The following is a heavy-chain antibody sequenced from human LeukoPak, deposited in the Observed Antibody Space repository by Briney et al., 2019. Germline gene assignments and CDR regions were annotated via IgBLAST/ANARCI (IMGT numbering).Heavy chain of an antibody. V-gene: IGHV4-59*01. CDR1: GGSISSYY. D-gene: IGHD3-9*01. CDR2: IYYSGST. Sequence: SETLSLTCTVSGGSISSYYWSWIRQPPGKGLEWTGYIYYSGSTNYNPSLKSRVTISVDTSKNQFSLKLSSVTAADTAVYYCAREFYDILTGYYYGMDVWGKGTTVTVSS. J-gene: IGHJ6*04. CDR3: AREFYDILTGYYYGMDV.